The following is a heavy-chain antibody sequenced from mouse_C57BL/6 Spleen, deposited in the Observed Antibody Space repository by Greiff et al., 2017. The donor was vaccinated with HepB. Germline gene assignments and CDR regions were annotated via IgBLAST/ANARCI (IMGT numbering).Heavy chain of an antibody. D-gene: IGHD2-4*01. J-gene: IGHJ1*03. Sequence: EVKLMESGPGLVKPSQSLSLTCSVTGYSITSGYYWNWIRQFPGNKLEWMGYISYDGSNNYNPSLKNRISITRDTSKNQFFLKLNSVTTEDTATYYCARDRDYLWYFDVWGTGTTVTVSS. V-gene: IGHV3-6*01. CDR3: ARDRDYLWYFDV. CDR2: ISYDGSN. CDR1: GYSITSGYY.